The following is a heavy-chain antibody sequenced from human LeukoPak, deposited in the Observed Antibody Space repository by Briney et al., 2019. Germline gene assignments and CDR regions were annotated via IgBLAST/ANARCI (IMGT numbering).Heavy chain of an antibody. V-gene: IGHV4-34*01. D-gene: IGHD3-22*01. CDR2: INQSGST. Sequence: SGTLALTCAVYGGSFSGYYWSWIRQPPGKGLEWIGEINQSGSTKYNPSFESRVTISVDTSKNQFSLKLSSVTAADTAVYYCARGPVLKNSSGYYRYYYYMDVWGKGTTVTVSS. CDR3: ARGPVLKNSSGYYRYYYYMDV. J-gene: IGHJ6*03. CDR1: GGSFSGYY.